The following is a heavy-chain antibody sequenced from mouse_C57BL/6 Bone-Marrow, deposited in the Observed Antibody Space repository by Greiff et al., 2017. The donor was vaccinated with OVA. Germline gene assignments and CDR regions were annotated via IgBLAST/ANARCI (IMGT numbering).Heavy chain of an antibody. V-gene: IGHV3-6*01. Sequence: EVQLQESGPGLVKPSQSLSLTCSVTGYSITSGYYWNWIRQFPGNKLEWMGFISYDGSNNYNPSLKNRISITRDTSKNQFFLKLNSVTTEDTATYYCARYGYYAPDYWGQGTTLTVSS. CDR2: ISYDGSN. J-gene: IGHJ2*01. CDR1: GYSITSGYY. CDR3: ARYGYYAPDY. D-gene: IGHD2-3*01.